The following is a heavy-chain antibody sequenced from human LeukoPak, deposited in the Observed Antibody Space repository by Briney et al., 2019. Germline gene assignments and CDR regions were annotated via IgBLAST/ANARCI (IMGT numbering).Heavy chain of an antibody. J-gene: IGHJ6*02. CDR3: AREGVAVAGKYYYGMDV. CDR1: GSTVSSNY. Sequence: HSGRSLRLSCAAAGSTVSSNYISCVRQPPGKGLEWVSVIYSGGSTYYADSVKGRFTISRDNSKNTLYLQMNSLRAEDTAVYYCAREGVAVAGKYYYGMDVWGQGTTVTVSS. D-gene: IGHD6-19*01. CDR2: IYSGGST. V-gene: IGHV3-53*01.